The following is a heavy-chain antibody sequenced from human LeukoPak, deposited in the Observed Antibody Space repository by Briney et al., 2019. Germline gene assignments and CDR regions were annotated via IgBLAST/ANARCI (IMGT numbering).Heavy chain of an antibody. J-gene: IGHJ4*02. Sequence: GRSLRLSSAASGFTFSSYGMHWVRQAPGKGLEWVAVISYDGSNKYYADSVKGRFTISRDNSKNTLYLQMNSLRAEDTAVYYCAKDATHVLRYFDWLLPVDYWGQGTLVTVSS. D-gene: IGHD3-9*01. V-gene: IGHV3-30*18. CDR3: AKDATHVLRYFDWLLPVDY. CDR1: GFTFSSYG. CDR2: ISYDGSNK.